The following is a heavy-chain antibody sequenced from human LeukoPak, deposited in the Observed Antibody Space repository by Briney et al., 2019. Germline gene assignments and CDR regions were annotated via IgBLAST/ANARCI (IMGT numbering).Heavy chain of an antibody. CDR3: ARADLPYYYESSGYYEQGIDY. J-gene: IGHJ4*02. V-gene: IGHV3-74*01. CDR2: INSDGSST. CDR1: GFTFSSYW. Sequence: LTGGSLRLSCSVSGFTFSSYWMHWVRQAPGKGLVGVSRINSDGSSTSYADSVKGRFTISRDNAKNTLYLQMNSLRAEDTAVYYCARADLPYYYESSGYYEQGIDYWGQGTLVTVSS. D-gene: IGHD3-22*01.